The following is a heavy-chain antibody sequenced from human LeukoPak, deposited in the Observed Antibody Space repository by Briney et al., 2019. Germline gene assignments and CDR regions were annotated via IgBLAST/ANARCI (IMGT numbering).Heavy chain of an antibody. J-gene: IGHJ4*02. CDR2: ISSSGSTI. V-gene: IGHV3-48*03. Sequence: SGGSLRLSCAASGFTFSSYEMNWVRQAPGKGLEWVSYISSSGSTIYYADSVKGRFTISRDNSKNTLYLQMNSLRPEDTAVYYCAKDEQWLPGDDWGQGTLVTVSS. CDR3: AKDEQWLPGDD. CDR1: GFTFSSYE. D-gene: IGHD6-19*01.